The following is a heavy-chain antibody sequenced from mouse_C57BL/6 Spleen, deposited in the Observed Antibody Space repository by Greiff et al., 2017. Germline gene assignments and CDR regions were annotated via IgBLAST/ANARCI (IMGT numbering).Heavy chain of an antibody. CDR3: SRKTTTVVAHWYFDV. CDR1: GYTFTSYG. CDR2: IYPRSGNT. Sequence: VQLVESGAELARPGASVKLSCKASGYTFTSYGISWVKQRTGQGLEWIGEIYPRSGNTYYNEKFKGKATLTADKSSSTAYMELRSLTSEDSAVYFCSRKTTTVVAHWYFDVWGTGTTVTVSS. D-gene: IGHD1-1*01. J-gene: IGHJ1*03. V-gene: IGHV1-81*01.